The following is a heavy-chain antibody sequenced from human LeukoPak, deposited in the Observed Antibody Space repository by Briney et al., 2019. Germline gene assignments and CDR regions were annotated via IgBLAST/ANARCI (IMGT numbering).Heavy chain of an antibody. V-gene: IGHV4-34*01. Sequence: SETLSLTCAVYGGSFSGYYWSWIRQPPGKGLEWIGEIKHSGTTNYNPSLKSRVTISADTSNNHVSLGLCSVTAADTAVYYCARRGVTTIKNWGQGTLVTVSS. J-gene: IGHJ4*02. CDR1: GGSFSGYY. CDR2: IKHSGTT. D-gene: IGHD5-12*01. CDR3: ARRGVTTIKN.